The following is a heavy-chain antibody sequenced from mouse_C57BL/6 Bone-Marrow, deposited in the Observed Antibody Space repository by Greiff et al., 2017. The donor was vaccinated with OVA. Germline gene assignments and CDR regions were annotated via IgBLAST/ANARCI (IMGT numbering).Heavy chain of an antibody. CDR2: IRSKSNNYAT. CDR3: VRTGRAGFAY. Sequence: EVQLVESGGGLVQPKGSLKLSCAASGFSFNTYAMNWVRQAPGKGLEWVARIRSKSNNYATYYADSVKDRFTISRDDSESMLYLQMNNLKTEDTAMYYCVRTGRAGFAYWGQGTLVTVSA. J-gene: IGHJ3*01. V-gene: IGHV10-1*01. D-gene: IGHD4-1*01. CDR1: GFSFNTYA.